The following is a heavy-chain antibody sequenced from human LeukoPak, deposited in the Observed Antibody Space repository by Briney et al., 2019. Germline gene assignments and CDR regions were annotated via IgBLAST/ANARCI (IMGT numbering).Heavy chain of an antibody. J-gene: IGHJ4*02. CDR1: GYSFTGYF. D-gene: IGHD4-17*01. CDR2: INPNSGGT. Sequence: ASVKVSCKTSGYSFTGYFMHWVRQAPGQGLEWMGWINPNSGGTKYAQKFQGRVTMTRDTSTDTAYMELSSLRSEDTAVYYCATAGGDPYYFDYWGQGTLVTVSS. CDR3: ATAGGDPYYFDY. V-gene: IGHV1-2*02.